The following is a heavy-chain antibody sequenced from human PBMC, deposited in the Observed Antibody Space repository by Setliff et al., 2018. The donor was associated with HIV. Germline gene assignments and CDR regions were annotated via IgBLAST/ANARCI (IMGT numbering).Heavy chain of an antibody. D-gene: IGHD3-3*01. J-gene: IGHJ5*02. V-gene: IGHV3-7*03. CDR1: GFTFSNFW. CDR3: ARVLLITNAVYGVVSNQFDP. Sequence: AASVKVSCAASGFTFSNFWMHWVRQAPGKGLEWVASISPDGSRNHCVGSVKGRFTASRDNAKSSLYLQMNSLRADDTAVYYCARVLLITNAVYGVVSNQFDPWGQGTQVTVSS. CDR2: ISPDGSRN.